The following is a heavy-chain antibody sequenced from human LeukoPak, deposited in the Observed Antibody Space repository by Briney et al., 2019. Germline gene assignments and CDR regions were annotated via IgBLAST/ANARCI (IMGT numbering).Heavy chain of an antibody. CDR1: GFTFSSYW. Sequence: GGSLRLSCAASGFTFSSYWMSWVRQAPGKELEWVANIKQDGSEKYYVDSVKGRFTISRDNAKNSLYLQMNSLRAEDTAVYYCAGDIEFGGSYCSNPWGQGTLVTVSS. CDR2: IKQDGSEK. V-gene: IGHV3-7*01. D-gene: IGHD1-26*01. J-gene: IGHJ5*02. CDR3: AGDIEFGGSYCSNP.